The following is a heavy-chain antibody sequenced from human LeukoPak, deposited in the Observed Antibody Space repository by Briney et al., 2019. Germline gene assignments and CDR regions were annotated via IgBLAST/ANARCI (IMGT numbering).Heavy chain of an antibody. CDR3: ARSIRDCSSTSCSFWY. CDR1: GYTFTNYA. D-gene: IGHD2-2*01. Sequence: ASVKVSCKGSGYTFTNYAMNWVRQAPGQGLEWMGWINTNTGNPTYAQGFTGRFVFSLDTSVSTAYLQISSLRAEDTAVYYCARSIRDCSSTSCSFWYWGQGTLVTVSS. CDR2: INTNTGNP. V-gene: IGHV7-4-1*02. J-gene: IGHJ4*02.